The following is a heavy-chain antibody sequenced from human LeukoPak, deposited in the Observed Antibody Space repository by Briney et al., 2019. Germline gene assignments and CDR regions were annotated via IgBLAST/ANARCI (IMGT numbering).Heavy chain of an antibody. CDR2: ISGSGGST. J-gene: IGHJ4*02. CDR1: GFTFSSYG. V-gene: IGHV3-23*01. Sequence: PGGSLRLSCAASGFTFSSYGMSWVRQAPGKGLEGVSAISGSGGSTYYPDSVKGRFTVSRDNSKNTLYLQMNSLRAVDTAVYYCADRGDYCTNGVCLHWGQGTLVTVSS. CDR3: ADRGDYCTNGVCLH. D-gene: IGHD2-8*01.